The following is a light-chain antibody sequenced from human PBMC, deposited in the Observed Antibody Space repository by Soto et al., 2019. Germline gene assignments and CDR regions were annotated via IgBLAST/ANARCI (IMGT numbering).Light chain of an antibody. CDR3: QQSYSTFWT. J-gene: IGKJ1*01. V-gene: IGKV1-39*01. Sequence: DIQMTQSPSPLSASVGDRVTITCRASQSISSYLNWYQQKPGKAPKLLIYGASSLESGVPSRFSGSGSGTDFTLTVSSLQPEDFATYYCQQSYSTFWTFGQGTKVDIK. CDR2: GAS. CDR1: QSISSY.